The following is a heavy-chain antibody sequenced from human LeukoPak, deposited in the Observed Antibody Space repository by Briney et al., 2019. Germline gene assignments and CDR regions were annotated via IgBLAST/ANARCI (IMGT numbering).Heavy chain of an antibody. J-gene: IGHJ4*02. Sequence: PSETLSLTCTVSGGSISSSNYYWGWIRQPPGKGLECIGSIYYSARTYYNPSLKSRVTISVDTSKNQFSLKLSSVTAADTAVYYCARAVGYFDWLPLFDYWGQGTLVTVSS. V-gene: IGHV4-39*07. CDR2: IYYSART. D-gene: IGHD3-9*01. CDR3: ARAVGYFDWLPLFDY. CDR1: GGSISSSNYY.